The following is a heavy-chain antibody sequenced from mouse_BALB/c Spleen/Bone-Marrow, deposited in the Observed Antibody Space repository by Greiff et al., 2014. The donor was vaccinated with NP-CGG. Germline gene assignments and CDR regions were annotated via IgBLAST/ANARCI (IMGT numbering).Heavy chain of an antibody. D-gene: IGHD2-4*01. CDR3: ASVYDYGRGYAMDY. J-gene: IGHJ4*01. V-gene: IGHV1-80*01. Sequence: VQLQQSGAEVMRPGSSVNISCKASGYAFSNYGMNWVKQRPGQGLEWIGLIYPGDGDTNYNGKFKGRVTLTADKSSSTAYMQLSGLTSEDSAVYFCASVYDYGRGYAMDYWGQGTSVTVSS. CDR1: GYAFSNYG. CDR2: IYPGDGDT.